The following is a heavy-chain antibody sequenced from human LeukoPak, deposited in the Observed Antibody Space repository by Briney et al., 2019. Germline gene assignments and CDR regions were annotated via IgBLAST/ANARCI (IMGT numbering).Heavy chain of an antibody. V-gene: IGHV3-11*04. D-gene: IGHD2-21*02. CDR2: ISSSGSTI. Sequence: PGGPLRLSCAASGFTFSDYYMSWIRQAPGKGLEWVSYISSSGSTIYYADSVKGRFTISRDNAKNSLYLQMNSLRAEDTAVYYCATLAVTYYFDYWGQGTLVTVSS. CDR3: ATLAVTYYFDY. J-gene: IGHJ4*02. CDR1: GFTFSDYY.